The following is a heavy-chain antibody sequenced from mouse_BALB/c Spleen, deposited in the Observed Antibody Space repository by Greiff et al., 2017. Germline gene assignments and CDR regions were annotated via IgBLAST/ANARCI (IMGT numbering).Heavy chain of an antibody. CDR2: ISDGGSYT. Sequence: EVQLVESGGGLVKPGGSLKLSCAASGFTFSDYYMYWVRQTPEKRLEWVATISDGGSYTYYPDSVKGRFTISRDNAKNNLYLQMSSLKSEDTAMYYCAREGGAYYFDYWGQGTTLTVSS. J-gene: IGHJ2*01. CDR1: GFTFSDYY. V-gene: IGHV5-4*02. D-gene: IGHD6-1*01. CDR3: AREGGAYYFDY.